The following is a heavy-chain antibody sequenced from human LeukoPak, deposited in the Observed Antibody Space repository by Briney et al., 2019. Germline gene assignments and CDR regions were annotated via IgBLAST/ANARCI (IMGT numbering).Heavy chain of an antibody. CDR2: ISPNYGGT. D-gene: IGHD3-16*02. CDR1: GYRFTDYD. J-gene: IGHJ5*02. Sequence: GASVKVSCKTSGYRFTDYDMHWVRQAPGQGLEWMGRISPNYGGTNYAEKFHGRVTMTTDTSISTAYMELSRLRSDDTAIYYCASRAMPNLYSWFDPWGQGTLVTVSS. V-gene: IGHV1-2*06. CDR3: ASRAMPNLYSWFDP.